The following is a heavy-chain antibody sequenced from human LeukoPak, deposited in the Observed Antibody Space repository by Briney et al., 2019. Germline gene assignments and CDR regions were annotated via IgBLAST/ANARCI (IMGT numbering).Heavy chain of an antibody. V-gene: IGHV3-33*08. Sequence: GGSLRLSCSASGFTFSSYAMHWVRQAPGKGLEWVALIWNDGNNKCYADSVKGRFTISRDNSKNTLYLQMNSLRAEDTAVYYCARDQNRWFDPWGQGTLVTVSS. CDR2: IWNDGNNK. CDR1: GFTFSSYA. J-gene: IGHJ5*02. CDR3: ARDQNRWFDP.